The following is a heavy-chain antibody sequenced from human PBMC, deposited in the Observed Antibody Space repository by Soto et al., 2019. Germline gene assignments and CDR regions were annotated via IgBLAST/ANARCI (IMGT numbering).Heavy chain of an antibody. Sequence: ASVKVSCKASGYTFTSYAMHWVRQAPGQRLEWMGWINAGNGNTKYSQKFQGRVTITRDTSASTAYMELSSLRSEDTAVYYCAREAASVVSPFDYWGQGTLVTVSS. J-gene: IGHJ4*02. CDR2: INAGNGNT. CDR3: AREAASVVSPFDY. D-gene: IGHD2-15*01. V-gene: IGHV1-3*01. CDR1: GYTFTSYA.